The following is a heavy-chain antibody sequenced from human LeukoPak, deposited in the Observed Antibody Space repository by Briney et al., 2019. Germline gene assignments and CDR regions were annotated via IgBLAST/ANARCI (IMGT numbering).Heavy chain of an antibody. CDR2: INHSGST. CDR1: GGTFSGYD. Sequence: PSETLCLSCAVYGGTFSGYDWSWIRQPPGKGLEWIGEINHSGSTNYNPSLKSRVIISVDTFKNQFSRKLSSVTDADTAVYYCARGYYGMDVWGKGTTVTVSS. V-gene: IGHV4-34*01. CDR3: ARGYYGMDV. J-gene: IGHJ6*04.